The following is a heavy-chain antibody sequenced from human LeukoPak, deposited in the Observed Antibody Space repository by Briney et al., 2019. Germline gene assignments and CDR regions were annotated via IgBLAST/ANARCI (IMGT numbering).Heavy chain of an antibody. J-gene: IGHJ4*02. CDR2: IWYDGSNK. V-gene: IGHV3-33*01. Sequence: GGSLRLSCAASGFTFSSYGMHWVRQAPGKGLEWLAVIWYDGSNKYYADSVKGRFTISRDNSKDTLYLQMNSLRAEDTAVYYCAREGIAAAGTYLDYWGQGTLVTVSS. CDR1: GFTFSSYG. CDR3: AREGIAAAGTYLDY. D-gene: IGHD6-13*01.